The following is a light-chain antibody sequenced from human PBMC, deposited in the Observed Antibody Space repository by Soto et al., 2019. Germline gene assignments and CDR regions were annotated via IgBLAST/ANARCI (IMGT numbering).Light chain of an antibody. Sequence: EIVLKQSPGTLSLSPGERATLSCRASQSVAGSYLAWYQQKPGQAPRLLIYGASSRATGFPDRSSGSGSGTDFTLTISGLEPEDSAVYYCQQYGSSSEITFGQGTRLEIK. CDR2: GAS. J-gene: IGKJ5*01. V-gene: IGKV3-20*01. CDR3: QQYGSSSEIT. CDR1: QSVAGSY.